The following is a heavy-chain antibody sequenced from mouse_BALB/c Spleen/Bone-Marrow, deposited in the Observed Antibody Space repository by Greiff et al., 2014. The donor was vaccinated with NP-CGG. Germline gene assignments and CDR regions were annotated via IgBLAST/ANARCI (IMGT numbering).Heavy chain of an antibody. Sequence: DAHLVESGGGLVKPGRSLKLSCAASGFTFSSYAMSWVRQTPEKRLEWVASISSGGSTYYPDSVKGRFTISRDNARNILYLQMSSLRSEDTAMYYCAKRGAYGNFWFAYWGQGTLVTVSA. CDR1: GFTFSSYA. J-gene: IGHJ3*01. D-gene: IGHD2-10*02. V-gene: IGHV5-6-5*01. CDR3: AKRGAYGNFWFAY. CDR2: ISSGGST.